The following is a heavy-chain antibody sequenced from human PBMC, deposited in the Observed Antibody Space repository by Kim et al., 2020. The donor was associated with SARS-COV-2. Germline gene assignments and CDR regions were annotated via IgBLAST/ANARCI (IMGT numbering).Heavy chain of an antibody. D-gene: IGHD3-22*01. CDR3: ARGNTSGYCYPFDY. J-gene: IGHJ4*02. CDR1: EFTFSSYA. V-gene: IGHV3-30-3*01. CDR2: ISYDGDNK. Sequence: GGSLRLSCAASEFTFSSYAMHWVRQAPGKGLECVAVISYDGDNKYCADSVKGRFTISRDNSKNTLYLQMTSLRAEDTAVYYCARGNTSGYCYPFDYWGQGTLVTVSS.